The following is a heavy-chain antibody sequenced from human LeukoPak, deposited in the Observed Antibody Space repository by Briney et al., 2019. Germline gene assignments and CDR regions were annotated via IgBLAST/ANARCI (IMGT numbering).Heavy chain of an antibody. Sequence: GGSLRLSCAASGFTFSSYGMHWVRQAPGKGLEWVAFIRYDGSNKYYADSVKGRFTISRDNSKNTLYLQMNSLRAEDTAVYYCAKRGRVYDLWSGPMDVWGKGTTVTVSS. CDR2: IRYDGSNK. J-gene: IGHJ6*04. CDR1: GFTFSSYG. V-gene: IGHV3-30*02. D-gene: IGHD3-3*01. CDR3: AKRGRVYDLWSGPMDV.